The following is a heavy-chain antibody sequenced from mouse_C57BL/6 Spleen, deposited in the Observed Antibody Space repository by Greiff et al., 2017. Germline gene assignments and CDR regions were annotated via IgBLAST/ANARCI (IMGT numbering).Heavy chain of an antibody. J-gene: IGHJ2*01. CDR2: IDPSDSYT. V-gene: IGHV1-69*01. Sequence: QVQLQQPGAELVMPGASVKLSCKASGYTFTSYWMHWVKQSPGQGLEWIGEIDPSDSYTNYNQKFKGKSTLTVDKSSSTAYMQLSSLTSEDSAVYYGARPYGNYSYYFDYWGQGTTLTVSS. D-gene: IGHD2-1*01. CDR3: ARPYGNYSYYFDY. CDR1: GYTFTSYW.